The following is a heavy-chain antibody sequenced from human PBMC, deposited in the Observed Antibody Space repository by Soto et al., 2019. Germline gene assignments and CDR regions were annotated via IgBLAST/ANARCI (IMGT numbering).Heavy chain of an antibody. CDR1: GASVNSGGYY. CDR2: IYFSGNT. J-gene: IGHJ5*02. D-gene: IGHD1-26*01. Sequence: SETLSLTCTVSGASVNSGGYYWSWIRQLPGKGLEWIGYIYFSGNTYYNPSLESRVAISLDTSQNQFSLKLSSVIAADTAVYYCARDMHAGFTHYFDPWGQGTLVTVSS. CDR3: ARDMHAGFTHYFDP. V-gene: IGHV4-31*03.